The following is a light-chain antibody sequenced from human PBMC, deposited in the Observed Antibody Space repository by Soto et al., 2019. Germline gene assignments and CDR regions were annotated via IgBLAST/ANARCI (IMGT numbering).Light chain of an antibody. J-gene: IGKJ4*01. Sequence: EIVMTQSPATLSVSPGERATLSCRASQSVSSNLAWYQQKPGQAPRLLIYGASTRATGIPARFRGSGSGTEFTLTISRLQAEDFAVYYCQQYNNWPPLTFGGGTQVEIK. CDR2: GAS. CDR1: QSVSSN. V-gene: IGKV3-15*01. CDR3: QQYNNWPPLT.